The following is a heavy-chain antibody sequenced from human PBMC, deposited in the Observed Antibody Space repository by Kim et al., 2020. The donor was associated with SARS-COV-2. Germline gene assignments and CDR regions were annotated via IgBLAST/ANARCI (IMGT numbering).Heavy chain of an antibody. D-gene: IGHD4-17*01. CDR1: GYSFTSYW. V-gene: IGHV5-10-1*01. Sequence: GESLKISCKGSGYSFTSYWISWVRQMPGKGLEWMGRIDPSDSYTNYSPSFQGHVTISADKSISTAYLQWSSLKASDTAMYYCARRPLGGYGGNSGSYAFDIWGQGTMVTVSS. CDR2: IDPSDSYT. J-gene: IGHJ3*02. CDR3: ARRPLGGYGGNSGSYAFDI.